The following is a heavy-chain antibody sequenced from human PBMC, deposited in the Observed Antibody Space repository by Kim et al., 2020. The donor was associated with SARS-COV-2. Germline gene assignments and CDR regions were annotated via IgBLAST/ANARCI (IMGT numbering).Heavy chain of an antibody. V-gene: IGHV3-23*01. CDR2: ISGSGGST. Sequence: GGSLRLSCAASGFTFSSYAMSWVRQAPGKGLEWVSAISGSGGSTYYADSVKGRFTISRDNSKNTLYLQMNSLRAEDTAVYYCAKRGYCSSTSCFVRLYYYYGMDVWGQGTTVTVSS. D-gene: IGHD2-2*03. CDR1: GFTFSSYA. CDR3: AKRGYCSSTSCFVRLYYYYGMDV. J-gene: IGHJ6*02.